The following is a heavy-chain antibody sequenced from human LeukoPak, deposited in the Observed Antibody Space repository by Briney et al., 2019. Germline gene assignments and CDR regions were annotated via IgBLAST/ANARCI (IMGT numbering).Heavy chain of an antibody. CDR2: IRSKAYRGTT. Sequence: PTGGSLRLSCTGSGFTFGDHAMSWVRQAPGKGLEWVGFIRSKAYRGTTEYAASVKGRFTISRDDSASIAYLQMSSLRTEDTAVYYCARGPIQLWNHNAMDVWGQGTTITVSS. CDR3: ARGPIQLWNHNAMDV. CDR1: GFTFGDHA. D-gene: IGHD5-18*01. V-gene: IGHV3-49*04. J-gene: IGHJ6*02.